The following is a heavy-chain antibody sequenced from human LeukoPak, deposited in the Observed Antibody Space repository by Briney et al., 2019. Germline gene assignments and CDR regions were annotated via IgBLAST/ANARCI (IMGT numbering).Heavy chain of an antibody. CDR3: ARATSANEYSYGFHFDY. J-gene: IGHJ4*02. D-gene: IGHD5-18*01. CDR1: GTTFRSYA. CDR2: IIPSFGTV. Sequence: SVKVSCKASGTTFRSYAINWVRQAPGQGLEWMGAIIPSFGTVKYAQKFQGRVTMTADESTSTAYMDLNYLRSDDTAVYFCARATSANEYSYGFHFDYWGQGTLSPSPQ. V-gene: IGHV1-69*13.